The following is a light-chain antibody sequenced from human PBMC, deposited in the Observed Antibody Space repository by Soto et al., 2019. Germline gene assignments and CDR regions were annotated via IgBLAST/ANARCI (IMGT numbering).Light chain of an antibody. CDR2: GAS. Sequence: EIVLTQSPGTLSLSPGEGATLSCRASQSVSSNSLAWYHQKPGQAPRLLIYGASSRATGIPDRFSGSGSGTDFSLTISRLEPEDFAVYYCQQYGTSPTFGQGTKGDIK. V-gene: IGKV3-20*01. CDR3: QQYGTSPT. CDR1: QSVSSNS. J-gene: IGKJ1*01.